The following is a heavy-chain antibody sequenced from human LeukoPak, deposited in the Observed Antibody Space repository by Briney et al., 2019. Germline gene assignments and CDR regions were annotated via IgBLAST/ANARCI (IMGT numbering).Heavy chain of an antibody. J-gene: IGHJ4*02. CDR2: ISYTGSP. D-gene: IGHD5-24*01. CDR3: ARGRWLQYYFDY. Sequence: PSETLSLTCAVSGGSLSSYSWGWIRQPPGKGLEWIGYISYTGSPNYNPYLKSRGSISVDTTKSHFSLKLSSVTAADTAVYYCARGRWLQYYFDYWGQGTLDTVSS. V-gene: IGHV4-59*01. CDR1: GGSLSSYS.